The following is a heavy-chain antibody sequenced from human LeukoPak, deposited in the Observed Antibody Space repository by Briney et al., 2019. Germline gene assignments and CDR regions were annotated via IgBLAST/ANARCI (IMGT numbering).Heavy chain of an antibody. J-gene: IGHJ4*02. CDR1: GFTFSSYS. CDR2: ISSSSSYI. V-gene: IGHV3-21*01. CDR3: ARDGSAAAGTDY. D-gene: IGHD6-13*01. Sequence: PGGSLRLSCAASGFTFSSYSMNWVRQAPGKGLEWVSSISSSSSYIYYADSVKGRFTISRDNAENSLYLQMNSLRAEDTAVYYCARDGSAAAGTDYWGQGTLVTVSS.